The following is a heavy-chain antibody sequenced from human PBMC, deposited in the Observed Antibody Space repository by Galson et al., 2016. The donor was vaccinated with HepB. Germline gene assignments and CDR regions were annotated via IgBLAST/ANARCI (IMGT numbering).Heavy chain of an antibody. D-gene: IGHD1-1*01. CDR2: TSSDESVK. V-gene: IGHV3-30*18. CDR1: GFTFSIYG. CDR3: AKGRTGTTGPVEY. Sequence: SLRLSCATSGFTFSIYGMHWIRQAPGKGLEWVATTSSDESVKHYADPVQGRFTISKDNFKNTLYLQMNSLRDGDTAVYYCAKGRTGTTGPVEYWGQGTLVTVSS. J-gene: IGHJ4*02.